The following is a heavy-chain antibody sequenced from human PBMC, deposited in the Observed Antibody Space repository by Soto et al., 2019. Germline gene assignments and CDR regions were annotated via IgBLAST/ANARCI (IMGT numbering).Heavy chain of an antibody. CDR2: ITDSGGTT. CDR1: GFTFSSYA. CDR3: APGADRTKVRLG. D-gene: IGHD1-7*01. Sequence: PGGSLRLSCAASGFTFSSYAMSWVRQAPGKGLEWVSTITDSGGTTYYADSVKGRFTISRDNSKNTQYLQMNSLRAEDTAVYYFAPGADRTKVRLGWGQGTLVTVSS. J-gene: IGHJ4*02. V-gene: IGHV3-23*01.